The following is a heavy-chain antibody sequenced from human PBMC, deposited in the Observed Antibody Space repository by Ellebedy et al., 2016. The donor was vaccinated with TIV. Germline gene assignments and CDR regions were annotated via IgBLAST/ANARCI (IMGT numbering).Heavy chain of an antibody. V-gene: IGHV1-2*02. D-gene: IGHD6-13*01. CDR3: ARETPWYSSAAGNVLDY. CDR1: GYTFTGYY. J-gene: IGHJ4*02. CDR2: INPNSGGT. Sequence: AASVKVSCKASGYTFTGYYMHWVRQAPGQGLEWMGWINPNSGGTNYAQKFQGRVTMTRDTSISTAYMELSRLRSDDTAVYYCARETPWYSSAAGNVLDYWGQGTLVTVSS.